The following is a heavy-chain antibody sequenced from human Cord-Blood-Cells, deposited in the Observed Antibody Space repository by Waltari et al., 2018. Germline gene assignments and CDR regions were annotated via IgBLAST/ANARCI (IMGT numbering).Heavy chain of an antibody. CDR3: ARYRYSGSYYGG. D-gene: IGHD1-26*01. J-gene: IGHJ4*02. CDR2: IYSGGST. Sequence: EVQLVESGGGLIQPGGSLRLPCAASGFTVRGQYMSWVRQSPGKGLEWVSVIYSGGSTYYADSVKGRFTISRDNSKNTLYLQMNSLRAEDTAVYYCARYRYSGSYYGGWGQGTLVTVSS. V-gene: IGHV3-53*01. CDR1: GFTVRGQY.